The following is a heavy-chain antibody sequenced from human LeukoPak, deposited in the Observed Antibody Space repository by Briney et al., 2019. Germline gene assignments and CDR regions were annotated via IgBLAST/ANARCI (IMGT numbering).Heavy chain of an antibody. Sequence: ASVKVSCKASGYTFTSYGISWVRQAPGQGLEWMGWISAYNGNTNYAQKLQGRVTVTTDTSTSLAYMELRSLSSDDTAVYYCARTNGDYLGEYYFDYWGQGTLVTVSS. CDR2: ISAYNGNT. V-gene: IGHV1-18*01. J-gene: IGHJ4*02. D-gene: IGHD4-17*01. CDR3: ARTNGDYLGEYYFDY. CDR1: GYTFTSYG.